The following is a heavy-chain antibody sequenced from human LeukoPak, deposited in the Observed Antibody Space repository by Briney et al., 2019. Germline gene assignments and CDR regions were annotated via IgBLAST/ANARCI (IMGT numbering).Heavy chain of an antibody. CDR3: AKGYYGNYVAVDY. Sequence: GGSLRLSCAASGFTFSSYAMIWVRQAPGKGLDWVSSISDNGDDTYYADSVKGRFTISRDKSTNTLYLQMNGLRADDTAVYYCAKGYYGNYVAVDYWGQGTLVTVSS. V-gene: IGHV3-23*01. CDR2: ISDNGDDT. D-gene: IGHD4-11*01. J-gene: IGHJ4*02. CDR1: GFTFSSYA.